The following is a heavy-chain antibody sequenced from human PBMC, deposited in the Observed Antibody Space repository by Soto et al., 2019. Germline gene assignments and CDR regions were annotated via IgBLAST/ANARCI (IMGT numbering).Heavy chain of an antibody. V-gene: IGHV4-59*08. CDR2: MYYSAMT. CDR1: GGSIRSHN. D-gene: IGHD3-3*01. CDR3: ARHLFDSLKGYPYYYYMDV. Sequence: QVQLQESGPGLVKPSETLSLTCSVPGGSIRSHNWSWIRQPPGKGLEWIGCMYYSAMTEYNPSLKSRVTISADTANNKVSLRLTSVTAADTGVYYWARHLFDSLKGYPYYYYMDVWGKGTAVTVSS. J-gene: IGHJ6*03.